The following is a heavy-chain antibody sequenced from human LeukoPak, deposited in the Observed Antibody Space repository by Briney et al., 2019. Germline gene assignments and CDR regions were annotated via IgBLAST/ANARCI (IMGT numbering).Heavy chain of an antibody. D-gene: IGHD2-2*01. CDR2: IKQDGSEK. Sequence: SGGSLRLSCAASGFTFSSYWMRWARQAPGKGLEWVANIKQDGSEKYYVGSVKGRFTITRDNAENSLYLQMNSLRAEDTAVYYCARGGTYQPLLGYWGQGTLVTVSS. CDR3: ARGGTYQPLLGY. J-gene: IGHJ4*02. V-gene: IGHV3-7*01. CDR1: GFTFSSYW.